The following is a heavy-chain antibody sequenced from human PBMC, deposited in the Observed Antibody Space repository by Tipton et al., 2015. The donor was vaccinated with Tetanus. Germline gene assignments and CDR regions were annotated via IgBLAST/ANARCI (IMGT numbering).Heavy chain of an antibody. Sequence: QSGAEVKKPGESLKISCKGSGYSFTSYWIGWVRQMPGKGLEWMGIIYPGDSDTRYSPSFQGQVTIAADKSISTAYLQWSSLKASDTAMYYCARPQGQGRWSPSLACDIWGQGTMVTVSS. CDR1: GYSFTSYW. V-gene: IGHV5-51*01. CDR2: IYPGDSDT. CDR3: ARPQGQGRWSPSLACDI. J-gene: IGHJ3*02. D-gene: IGHD4-23*01.